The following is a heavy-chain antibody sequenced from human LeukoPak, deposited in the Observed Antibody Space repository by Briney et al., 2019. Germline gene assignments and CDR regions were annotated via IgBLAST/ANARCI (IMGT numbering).Heavy chain of an antibody. V-gene: IGHV4-61*02. CDR3: ARDRINSGSYREDY. CDR2: IYTSGST. CDR1: GGSISSGSYY. J-gene: IGHJ4*02. D-gene: IGHD1-26*01. Sequence: PSQTLSLTCTVSGGSISSGSYYWSWIRQPAGKGLEWIGRIYTSGSTNYNPSLKSRVTISVDTSKNQFSLKLSSVTAADTAVYYCARDRINSGSYREDYWGQGTLVTVPS.